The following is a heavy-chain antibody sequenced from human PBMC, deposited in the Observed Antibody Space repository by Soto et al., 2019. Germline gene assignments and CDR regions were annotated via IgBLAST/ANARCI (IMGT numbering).Heavy chain of an antibody. Sequence: SETLSLTCTVSGASMNSYHWSWIRQPAGKGLEWIGHIHSSGSTNYNPSLKSRVTMSVDTSKNQFSLRLMSLTAADTAVYYCARDQGVAAAGITWFDPWGQGXLVTVSS. D-gene: IGHD6-13*01. CDR3: ARDQGVAAAGITWFDP. CDR1: GASMNSYH. J-gene: IGHJ5*02. CDR2: IHSSGST. V-gene: IGHV4-4*07.